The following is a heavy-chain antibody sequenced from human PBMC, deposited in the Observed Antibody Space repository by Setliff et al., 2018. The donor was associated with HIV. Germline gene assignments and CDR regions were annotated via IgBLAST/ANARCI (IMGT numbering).Heavy chain of an antibody. V-gene: IGHV1-18*01. Sequence: ASVKVSCKASGYTFINYGISWVRQAPGQGLEWMGWISANNGNTNYAQKFQGRVTMTTAKSTSTAYMELRGLISDDTAVYYCARGDDSEDTSGYAKFDFWGQGTLVTVSS. J-gene: IGHJ4*02. CDR3: ARGDDSEDTSGYAKFDF. CDR1: GYTFINYG. D-gene: IGHD2-2*01. CDR2: ISANNGNT.